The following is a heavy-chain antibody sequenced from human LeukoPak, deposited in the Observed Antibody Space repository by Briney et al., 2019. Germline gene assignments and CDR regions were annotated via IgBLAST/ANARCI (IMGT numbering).Heavy chain of an antibody. CDR3: ARLQSPAHYYYGMDV. CDR1: GFAFSNYA. D-gene: IGHD4-11*01. Sequence: GGSLRLSCAASGFAFSNYAMPWVRQAPGKGLEWVAVISDDGSNKYYADSVKGRFTISRDNSKNTLYLQMNSLRAEDTAVYYCARLQSPAHYYYGMDVWGQGTTVPVS. V-gene: IGHV3-30-3*01. J-gene: IGHJ6*02. CDR2: ISDDGSNK.